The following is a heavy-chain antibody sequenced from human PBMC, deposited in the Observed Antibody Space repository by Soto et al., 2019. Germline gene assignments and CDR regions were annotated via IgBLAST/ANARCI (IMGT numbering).Heavy chain of an antibody. CDR1: GFNFSTYG. Sequence: EAQLLESGGGLVQPGGSLRLSCAASGFNFSTYGMSWVRQSPGKGLEWVSALRADGSSRYYADSVKGRFTISRDNSKNTLYLQLNSLRAEDTDVYYCAKDWAGYCSGSSCFGYFDYWGQGTLVTVSS. CDR3: AKDWAGYCSGSSCFGYFDY. D-gene: IGHD2-15*01. V-gene: IGHV3-23*01. CDR2: LRADGSSR. J-gene: IGHJ4*02.